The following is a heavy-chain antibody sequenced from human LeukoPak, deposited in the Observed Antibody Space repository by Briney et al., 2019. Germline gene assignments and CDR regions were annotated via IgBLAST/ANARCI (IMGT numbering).Heavy chain of an antibody. CDR2: ISANTSNR. Sequence: ASVNVSRKGSLYTLTNFGVAWVRQAPGQEREWMGWISANTSNRNYAQKFQDRVTMTTDTSTTTAYMELRSLGSDATAVYSCARWGSSRTSCFSYSCWYMDVWGEGTTVTVSS. V-gene: IGHV1-18*01. D-gene: IGHD2-2*01. J-gene: IGHJ6*03. CDR1: LYTLTNFG. CDR3: ARWGSSRTSCFSYSCWYMDV.